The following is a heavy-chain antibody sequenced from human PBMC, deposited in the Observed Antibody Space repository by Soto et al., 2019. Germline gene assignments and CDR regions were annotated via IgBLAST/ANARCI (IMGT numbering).Heavy chain of an antibody. D-gene: IGHD2-15*01. J-gene: IGHJ4*02. CDR1: GFTFSSYW. Sequence: GGSLRLSCAASGFTFSSYWMSWVRQAPGKGLEWVANIEQDGSEKYYVDSVKGRFTISRDNAKNSLYLQMNSLRAEDTAVYYCAAYGVYCSGGSCYRRTFDYWGQGTLVTVSS. CDR2: IEQDGSEK. CDR3: AAYGVYCSGGSCYRRTFDY. V-gene: IGHV3-7*01.